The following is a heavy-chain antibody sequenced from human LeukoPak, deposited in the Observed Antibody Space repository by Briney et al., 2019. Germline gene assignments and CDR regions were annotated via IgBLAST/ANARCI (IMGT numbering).Heavy chain of an antibody. D-gene: IGHD2-2*01. CDR2: ISDDGTKE. J-gene: IGHJ6*02. Sequence: RPGKSLRLSCVASGFTFSSYAMHWVRQAPGKGLEWVAVISDDGTKEYYADSVKGRFTISRDNSRNTVYTSKSTLFLQMNSLRPEDTAVYYCARDRALLSTLDVWGQGTTVTVSS. CDR3: ARDRALLSTLDV. CDR1: GFTFSSYA. V-gene: IGHV3-30-3*01.